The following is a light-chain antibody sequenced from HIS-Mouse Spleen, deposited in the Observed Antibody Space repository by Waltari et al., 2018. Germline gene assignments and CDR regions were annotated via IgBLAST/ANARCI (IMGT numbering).Light chain of an antibody. V-gene: IGKV3-20*01. CDR3: QQYGSSPPYT. Sequence: EIVFTQSPGTLSLSPGERSTLSCRASQSVRSSYLDWYQHKPGQAPRLLISGASSRATGIPDRFSGSGSGTDFTLTISRLEPEDFVVYYCQQYGSSPPYTFGQGTKLEIK. J-gene: IGKJ2*01. CDR1: QSVRSSY. CDR2: GAS.